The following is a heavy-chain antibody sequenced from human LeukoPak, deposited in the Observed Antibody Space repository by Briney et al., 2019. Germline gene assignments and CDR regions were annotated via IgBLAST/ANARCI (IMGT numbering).Heavy chain of an antibody. Sequence: SETLSLTCTVSGGSISSSSYYWGWIRQPPGKGLEWIGNIYYSGSTYYNPSLKSRVTISVDRSKNQFSLKLSSVTAADTAMYYCVKSGGYGLIDYWGQGALVTVSS. CDR2: IYYSGST. CDR1: GGSISSSSYY. CDR3: VKSGGYGLIDY. V-gene: IGHV4-39*01. D-gene: IGHD6-19*01. J-gene: IGHJ4*02.